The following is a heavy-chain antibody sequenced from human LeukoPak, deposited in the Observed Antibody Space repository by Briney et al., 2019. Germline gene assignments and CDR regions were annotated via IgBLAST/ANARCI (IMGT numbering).Heavy chain of an antibody. Sequence: GGSLRLSCAASGFTFSRHWMTWVRQAPGKGLEWVANIKEDGTRKNYVDSVKGRFTISRDNSKNTLYLQMNSLRAEDTAVYYCARDLYSSGWSPFDYWGQGTLVTVSS. V-gene: IGHV3-7*01. CDR2: IKEDGTRK. J-gene: IGHJ4*02. D-gene: IGHD6-19*01. CDR3: ARDLYSSGWSPFDY. CDR1: GFTFSRHW.